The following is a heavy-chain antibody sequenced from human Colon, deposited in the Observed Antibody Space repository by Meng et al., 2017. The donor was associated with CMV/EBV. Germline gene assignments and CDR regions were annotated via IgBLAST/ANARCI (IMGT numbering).Heavy chain of an antibody. CDR1: GYSFTGYY. Sequence: ASVKVSCKASGYSFTGYYMHWVRQAPGQGLEWMGWINSNSGGTNYAQKFQGRVTMTSDTSISAAYMELSRLRSDDTAVYFCTRVQRITGIQYPYYFDVWGQGTTVTVSS. D-gene: IGHD1-20*01. CDR3: TRVQRITGIQYPYYFDV. V-gene: IGHV1-2*02. J-gene: IGHJ6*02. CDR2: INSNSGGT.